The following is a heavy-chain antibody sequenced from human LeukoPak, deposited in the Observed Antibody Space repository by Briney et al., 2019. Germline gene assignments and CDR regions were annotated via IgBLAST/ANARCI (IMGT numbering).Heavy chain of an antibody. Sequence: GSLRLSCAASGFTFSSYAMSWVRQAPGKGLEWVSAISGSGGSTYYADSVKGRFTISRDNSKNTLYLQMNSLRAEDTAVYYCAKDLSGGGGHDDWGQGTLVTVSS. D-gene: IGHD4-23*01. CDR3: AKDLSGGGGHDD. J-gene: IGHJ4*02. CDR1: GFTFSSYA. V-gene: IGHV3-23*01. CDR2: ISGSGGST.